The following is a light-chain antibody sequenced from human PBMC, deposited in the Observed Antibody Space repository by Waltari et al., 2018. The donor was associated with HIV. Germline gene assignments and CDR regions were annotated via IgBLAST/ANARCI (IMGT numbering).Light chain of an antibody. V-gene: IGLV1-47*01. CDR1: SSNIGRNY. CDR2: MSD. Sequence: QSVLTQPPSASGTPGQRVTISCSGSSSNIGRNYVSWYQQLPGTAPKLLIYMSDQRPSGVPDRFSESKSGTSASLAISGLRSEDEAEYYCAAWDDSLSATVFGGGTKLTVL. CDR3: AAWDDSLSATV. J-gene: IGLJ2*01.